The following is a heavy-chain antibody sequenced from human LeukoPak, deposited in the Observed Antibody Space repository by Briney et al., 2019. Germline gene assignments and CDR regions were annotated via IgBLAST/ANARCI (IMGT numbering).Heavy chain of an antibody. CDR1: GYTFTSYG. Sequence: ASVKVSCTASGYTFTSYGISWVRQAPGQGLEWMGWISAYNGNTNYAQKLQGRVTMTRDTSTSTVYMELSSLRSEDTAVYYCARSILLQSSGYSGQFDYWGQGTLVTVSS. J-gene: IGHJ4*02. CDR2: ISAYNGNT. CDR3: ARSILLQSSGYSGQFDY. D-gene: IGHD3-22*01. V-gene: IGHV1-18*01.